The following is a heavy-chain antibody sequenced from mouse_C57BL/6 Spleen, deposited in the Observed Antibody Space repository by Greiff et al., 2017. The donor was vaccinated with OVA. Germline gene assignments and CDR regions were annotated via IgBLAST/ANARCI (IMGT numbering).Heavy chain of an antibody. Sequence: VQLQQSGPELVKPGASVKISCKASGYALSSSWMNWVKQRPGKGLEWIGRIYPGDGDTNYNGKFKGKATLTADKSSSTAYMQLSSLTSEDSAVYFCARWSLRGAMDYWGQGTSVTVSS. CDR2: IYPGDGDT. V-gene: IGHV1-82*01. J-gene: IGHJ4*01. D-gene: IGHD2-1*01. CDR3: ARWSLRGAMDY. CDR1: GYALSSSW.